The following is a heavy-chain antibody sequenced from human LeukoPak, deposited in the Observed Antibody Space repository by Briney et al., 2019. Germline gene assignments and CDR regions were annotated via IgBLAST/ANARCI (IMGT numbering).Heavy chain of an antibody. Sequence: GASVKVSCKASGGTFSSYAISWVRQAPGQGLEWMGGIIPIFGTANYAQKFQGRVTITADESTSTAYMELSSLRSEDTAVYYCARDSNGGCSSTSCYQWFDPWGQGTLVTGSS. V-gene: IGHV1-69*13. CDR2: IIPIFGTA. CDR1: GGTFSSYA. J-gene: IGHJ5*02. D-gene: IGHD2-2*01. CDR3: ARDSNGGCSSTSCYQWFDP.